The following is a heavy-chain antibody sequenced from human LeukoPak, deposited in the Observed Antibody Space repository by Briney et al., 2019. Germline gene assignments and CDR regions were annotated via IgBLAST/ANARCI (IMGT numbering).Heavy chain of an antibody. V-gene: IGHV3-23*01. CDR1: GFTFSSYA. CDR3: AKGSGGVTTTIDH. D-gene: IGHD2-21*02. CDR2: ISYSGST. Sequence: PGGSLRLSCAASGFTFSSYAMNWVRQAPGKGLEWVSSISYSGSTYYADPVKGRFTISRVNSKSTLYLQMNSLRAEDTALYYCAKGSGGVTTTIDHWGQGTLVTASS. J-gene: IGHJ4*02.